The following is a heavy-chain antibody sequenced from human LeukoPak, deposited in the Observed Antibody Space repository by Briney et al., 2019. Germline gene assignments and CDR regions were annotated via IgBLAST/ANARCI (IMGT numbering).Heavy chain of an antibody. CDR2: INPSGGST. Sequence: GASVKVSCKASGYTFTSSYMHWVRQAPGQGLEWMGIINPSGGSTSYTQKFLGRVTMTRDTSTGTVYMELSSLRSEDTAVYYCAREGPGTGKNFDYWGQGTLVTVSS. CDR3: AREGPGTGKNFDY. CDR1: GYTFTSSY. J-gene: IGHJ4*02. V-gene: IGHV1-46*01. D-gene: IGHD6-13*01.